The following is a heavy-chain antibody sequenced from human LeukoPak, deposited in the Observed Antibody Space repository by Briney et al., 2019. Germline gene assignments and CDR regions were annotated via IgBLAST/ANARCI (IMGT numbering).Heavy chain of an antibody. Sequence: GRSLRLSCAASGFTFSSYAMHWVRQAPGKGLEWVAVISYDGSNKYYADSVKGRFTISRDNSKNTLYLQMNSLRAEDTAVYYCTSANYGPAYWGQGTLVTVSS. CDR1: GFTFSSYA. D-gene: IGHD5-24*01. CDR2: ISYDGSNK. CDR3: TSANYGPAY. V-gene: IGHV3-30*04. J-gene: IGHJ4*02.